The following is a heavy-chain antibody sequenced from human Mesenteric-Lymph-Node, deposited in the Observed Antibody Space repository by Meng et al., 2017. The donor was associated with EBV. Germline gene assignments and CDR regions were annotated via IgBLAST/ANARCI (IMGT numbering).Heavy chain of an antibody. CDR2: INNDGRRT. D-gene: IGHD4-17*01. CDR1: GFTFGTFW. V-gene: IGHV3-74*01. J-gene: IGHJ4*02. Sequence: EWQLVVPVRGLFEPGGSLRLSCPASGFTFGTFWMHWVRQVPGQGLVWVSRINNDGRRTNYADSVKGLFTISRDNARNTLYLQMNSLRAEDTAVYYCSTLSGDYEANFWGQGTLVTVSS. CDR3: STLSGDYEANF.